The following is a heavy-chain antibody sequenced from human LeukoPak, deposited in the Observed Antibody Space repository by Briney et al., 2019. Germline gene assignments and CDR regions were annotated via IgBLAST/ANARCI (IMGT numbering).Heavy chain of an antibody. Sequence: ASVKVSCKASGYSFTCYYMHWVRQAPGQGLEWMGFINPSGSSAAYAQKFQGRLTMTRDMFTSTDYMELTSLTSDDTAVYYCARDNSVGETAWWFDPWGQGTLVTVSS. D-gene: IGHD1-26*01. CDR3: ARDNSVGETAWWFDP. CDR2: INPSGSSA. J-gene: IGHJ5*02. V-gene: IGHV1-46*01. CDR1: GYSFTCYY.